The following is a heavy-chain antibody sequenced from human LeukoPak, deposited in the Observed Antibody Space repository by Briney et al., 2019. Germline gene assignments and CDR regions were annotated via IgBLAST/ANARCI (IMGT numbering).Heavy chain of an antibody. CDR3: ARHEGSWSYYFDY. CDR2: IYYSGST. V-gene: IGHV4-59*08. Sequence: SETLSLTCTVSGGSISSYYWSWIRQPPGKGLEWIGYIYYSGSTNYNPSLKSRVTISVDTSKNQFSLKLSSVTAADTAVYYSARHEGSWSYYFDYWGQGTLVTVSS. D-gene: IGHD6-13*01. J-gene: IGHJ4*02. CDR1: GGSISSYY.